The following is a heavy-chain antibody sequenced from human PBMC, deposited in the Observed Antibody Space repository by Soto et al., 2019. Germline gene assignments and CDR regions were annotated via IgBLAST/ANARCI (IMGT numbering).Heavy chain of an antibody. V-gene: IGHV4-4*02. J-gene: IGHJ4*01. CDR2: VFQSGKT. D-gene: IGHD6-25*01. Sequence: QVQLQESGPGLVKPSGTLSLTCSVSGGSVSSTNWWSWVRQAPGKGLEWIGEVFQSGKTYYNPSLKTRIRLSLDQSKDQVSLRKSPVTPADTAVNFCARVTSLVSAYFDSWGHGTLVTVSP. CDR3: ARVTSLVSAYFDS. CDR1: GGSVSSTNW.